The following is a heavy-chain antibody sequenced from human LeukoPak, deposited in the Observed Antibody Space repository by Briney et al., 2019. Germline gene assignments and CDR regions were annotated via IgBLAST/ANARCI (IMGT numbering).Heavy chain of an antibody. CDR2: IDHRGTA. V-gene: IGHV4-34*01. D-gene: IGHD3-3*01. J-gene: IGHJ4*02. CDR1: GASYNAYY. CDR3: AVGITILGVAASFDS. Sequence: SETLSLTCAVYGASYNAYYWSWIRQPPGKGLEWIGDIDHRGTATYSPSLKSRLTISADASKNQFSLKLNSVTDADTAVYYCAVGITILGVAASFDSWGQGNLVIVSS.